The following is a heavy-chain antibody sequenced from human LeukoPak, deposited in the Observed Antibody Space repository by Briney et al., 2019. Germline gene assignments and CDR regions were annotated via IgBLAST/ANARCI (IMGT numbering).Heavy chain of an antibody. J-gene: IGHJ5*02. Sequence: ASVKVSCKASGYTFTSYYMHWVRQAPGQGPEWMGVISPSGGSTTYAQKFQGRVTLTRDMSTSTDYLELSSLRSEDTAVYYCARDPSPRYCSGGGCYSFIPFEPWGQGTLVTVSS. CDR2: ISPSGGST. CDR1: GYTFTSYY. CDR3: ARDPSPRYCSGGGCYSFIPFEP. V-gene: IGHV1-46*01. D-gene: IGHD2-15*01.